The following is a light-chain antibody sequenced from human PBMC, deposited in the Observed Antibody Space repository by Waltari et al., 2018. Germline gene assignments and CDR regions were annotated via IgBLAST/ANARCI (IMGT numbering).Light chain of an antibody. CDR2: GAS. V-gene: IGKV3-20*01. Sequence: EIVLTQSPATLSLSPGERAPLPCRASHRVSNNSLAWSQQKPGQAPRLLIYGASSRATGIPDRFSASGSGTDFTLTISRLEPEDFAVYYCQQYGSSPLTFGGGTKVEIK. CDR1: HRVSNNS. CDR3: QQYGSSPLT. J-gene: IGKJ4*01.